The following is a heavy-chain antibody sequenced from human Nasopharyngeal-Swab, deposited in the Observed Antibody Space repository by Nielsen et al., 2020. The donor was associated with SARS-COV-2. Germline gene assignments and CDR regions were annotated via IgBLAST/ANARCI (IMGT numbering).Heavy chain of an antibody. V-gene: IGHV3-11*04. D-gene: IGHD5-12*01. CDR2: ISSSGSTR. Sequence: GESLQISCAASGFTLSDYYMSWIRRAPGRGLEWVSYISSSGSTRYYADSVKGRFTISRDNAKNSLYLQMNSLRAEDTALYYCARGSGDIVATITYYSGMDVWGQGTTVTVSS. CDR3: ARGSGDIVATITYYSGMDV. CDR1: GFTLSDYY. J-gene: IGHJ6*02.